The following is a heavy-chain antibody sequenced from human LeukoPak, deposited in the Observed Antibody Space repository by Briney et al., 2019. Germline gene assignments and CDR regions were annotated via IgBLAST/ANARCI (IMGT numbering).Heavy chain of an antibody. Sequence: PSETLSLTCTVSGGSISSYSWSWIRQPPGKGLGWIGYIYYSGSTNYNPSLKSRVTISVDTSKNQFSLKLSSVTAADTAVYYCASDSDYGGNWGSYWGQGTLVTVSS. D-gene: IGHD4-23*01. CDR2: IYYSGST. CDR3: ASDSDYGGNWGSY. CDR1: GGSISSYS. J-gene: IGHJ4*02. V-gene: IGHV4-59*01.